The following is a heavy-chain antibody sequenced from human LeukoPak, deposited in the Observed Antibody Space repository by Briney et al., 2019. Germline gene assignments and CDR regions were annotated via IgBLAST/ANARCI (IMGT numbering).Heavy chain of an antibody. Sequence: GGSLRLSCAASGFAFSSYAMSWVRQAPGKGLEWVSAISGSGGSTYYADSVKGRFTISRDNSKNTLYLQMNSLRAEDTAVYYCAKDRIGVTTGYFDYWGQGTLVTVSS. CDR3: AKDRIGVTTGYFDY. CDR1: GFAFSSYA. V-gene: IGHV3-23*01. D-gene: IGHD1-1*01. CDR2: ISGSGGST. J-gene: IGHJ4*02.